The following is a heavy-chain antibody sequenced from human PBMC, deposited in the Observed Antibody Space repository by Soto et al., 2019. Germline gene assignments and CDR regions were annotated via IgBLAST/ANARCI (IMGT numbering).Heavy chain of an antibody. D-gene: IGHD4-4*01. CDR3: AKDTGIGNWYFDL. CDR1: GFTFSSYG. CDR2: ISYDGSNK. J-gene: IGHJ2*01. V-gene: IGHV3-30*18. Sequence: QVQLVESGGGVVQPGRSLRLSCAASGFTFSSYGMHWVRQAPGKGLEWVAVISYDGSNKYYADSVKGRFTISRDNSKNTLYLQMNSLRAEDTAVYYCAKDTGIGNWYFDLWGRGTLVTVSS.